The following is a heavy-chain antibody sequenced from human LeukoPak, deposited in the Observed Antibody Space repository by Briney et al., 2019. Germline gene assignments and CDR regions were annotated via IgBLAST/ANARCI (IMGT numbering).Heavy chain of an antibody. J-gene: IGHJ3*02. CDR2: INHSGST. D-gene: IGHD2-15*01. Sequence: SETLSLTCAVYGGSFSGYYWSWIRQPPGKGLEWIGEINHSGSTNYNPSLKSRVTISVDRSKNQFSLKLSSVTAADTAVYYCARALGYCSGGSRLPRRPFDIWGQGTMVTVSS. V-gene: IGHV4-34*01. CDR1: GGSFSGYY. CDR3: ARALGYCSGGSRLPRRPFDI.